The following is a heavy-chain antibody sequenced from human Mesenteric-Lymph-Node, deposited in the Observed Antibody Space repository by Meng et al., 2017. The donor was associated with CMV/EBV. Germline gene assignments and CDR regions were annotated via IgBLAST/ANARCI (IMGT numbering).Heavy chain of an antibody. CDR3: AKVGYDFWSTYYTHDS. CDR1: GFTFSSYA. Sequence: GESLKISCVASGFTFSSYAMSWVRQAPGKGLEWVSAISGSGDATYYADSVKGRFTTSRDNSQSTVYLQMNGLRAEDTALYYCAKVGYDFWSTYYTHDSWGQGTLVTVSS. CDR2: ISGSGDAT. J-gene: IGHJ4*02. D-gene: IGHD3-3*01. V-gene: IGHV3-23*01.